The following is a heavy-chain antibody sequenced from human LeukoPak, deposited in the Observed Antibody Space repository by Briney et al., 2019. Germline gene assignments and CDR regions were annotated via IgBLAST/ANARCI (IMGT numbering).Heavy chain of an antibody. Sequence: SETLSLTCTVSGGSISSGDYYWSWIRQPPGKGLEWIGYIYYSGSTYYNPSLKSRVTISVDTSKNQFSLKLSSVTAADTAVYYCASSIAAAGIGYFQHWGQGTLVTVSS. CDR3: ASSIAAAGIGYFQH. J-gene: IGHJ1*01. D-gene: IGHD6-13*01. CDR1: GGSISSGDYY. CDR2: IYYSGST. V-gene: IGHV4-30-4*01.